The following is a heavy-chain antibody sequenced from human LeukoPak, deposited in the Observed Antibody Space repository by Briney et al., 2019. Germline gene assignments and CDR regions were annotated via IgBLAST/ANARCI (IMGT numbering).Heavy chain of an antibody. V-gene: IGHV3-74*01. CDR1: GFTFSSYW. J-gene: IGHJ6*02. D-gene: IGHD1-1*01. CDR2: INSDGSST. Sequence: GGSLRLSCAASGFTFSSYWMHWVRQAPEKGLVWVSRINSDGSSTSYADSVKGRFTISRDNAKNTLYLQMNSLRAEDTAVYYCARDRVRYGMVVWGQGTTVTVSS. CDR3: ARDRVRYGMVV.